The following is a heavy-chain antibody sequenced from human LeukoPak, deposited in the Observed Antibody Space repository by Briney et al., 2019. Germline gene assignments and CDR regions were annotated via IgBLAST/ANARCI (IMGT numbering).Heavy chain of an antibody. CDR2: IRAYNGDT. V-gene: IGHV1-18*01. D-gene: IGHD5-12*01. CDR3: ARGAAGGYSPSVEFDY. Sequence: ASVKVSCKASGYTFTNYGTSWVRQAPGQGLEWMGWIRAYNGDTKYAQTLQGRVTMTTDTSTTTAYMELRSLRSDDTAVYYCARGAAGGYSPSVEFDYWGQGTLVTVSS. J-gene: IGHJ4*02. CDR1: GYTFTNYG.